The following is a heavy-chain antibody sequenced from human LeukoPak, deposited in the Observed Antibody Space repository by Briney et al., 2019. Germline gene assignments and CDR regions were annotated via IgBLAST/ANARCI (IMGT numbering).Heavy chain of an antibody. Sequence: ASVKVSCKASGYTFTSYDINWVRQATGQGLGWMGWMNPNSGNTGYAQKFQGRVTMTRNTSISTAYMELSSLRSEGTAVYYCARGRYYYDSSGYPDAFDIWGQGTMVTVSS. J-gene: IGHJ3*02. V-gene: IGHV1-8*01. CDR1: GYTFTSYD. CDR3: ARGRYYYDSSGYPDAFDI. CDR2: MNPNSGNT. D-gene: IGHD3-22*01.